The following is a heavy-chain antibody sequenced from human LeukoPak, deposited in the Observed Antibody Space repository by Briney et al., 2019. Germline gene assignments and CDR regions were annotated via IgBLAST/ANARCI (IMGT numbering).Heavy chain of an antibody. D-gene: IGHD2-21*02. CDR3: ASNQYCGGDCYSGDLDY. V-gene: IGHV4-59*08. CDR2: IYYSGST. CDR1: GGSISSYY. J-gene: IGHJ4*02. Sequence: SETLSLTCTVSGGSISSYYWSWIRQPPGKGLEWIGYIYYSGSTNYNPSLKRRVTISVDTSKNQFSLKLSSVTAADTAVYYCASNQYCGGDCYSGDLDYWGQGTLVTVSS.